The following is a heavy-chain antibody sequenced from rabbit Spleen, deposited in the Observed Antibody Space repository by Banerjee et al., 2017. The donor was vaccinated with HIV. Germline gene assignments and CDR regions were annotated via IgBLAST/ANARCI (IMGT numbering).Heavy chain of an antibody. CDR2: IDAGSGGST. Sequence: QSLEESGGDLVKPGASLTLTCTAYGFSFSSGYDMCWVRQAPGKGLELIACIDAGSGGSTYYASWAKGRFTISKTSSTTVTLQMTSLTAADTATYFCARDDYDHDYRSYFGLWGPGTLVTVS. CDR1: GFSFSSGYD. CDR3: ARDDYDHDYRSYFGL. V-gene: IGHV1S40*01. J-gene: IGHJ4*01. D-gene: IGHD2-1*01.